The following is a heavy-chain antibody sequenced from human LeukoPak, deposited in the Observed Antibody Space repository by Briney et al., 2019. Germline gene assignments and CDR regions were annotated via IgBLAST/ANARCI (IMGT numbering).Heavy chain of an antibody. V-gene: IGHV3-11*04. J-gene: IGHJ3*02. CDR2: ISSSGSTI. Sequence: GGSLRLSCAASGFTFSDYYMSWIRQAPGKGLEWVSYISSSGSTIYYADSVKGRFTMSRDNAKNSLYLQMNSLRAEDTAVYFRAREFGGYGGDPFDIWGQGTMVTVSS. D-gene: IGHD3-22*01. CDR3: AREFGGYGGDPFDI. CDR1: GFTFSDYY.